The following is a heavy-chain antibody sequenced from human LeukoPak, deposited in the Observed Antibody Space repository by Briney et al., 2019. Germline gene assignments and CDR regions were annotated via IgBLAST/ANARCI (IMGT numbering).Heavy chain of an antibody. J-gene: IGHJ4*02. Sequence: GGSLRLSCAASGFTFSDYYMSWIRQAPGKGLEWVSYISSGAAVTTYYADSVKGRFTISRDNSKNTLYLQMNSLRADDTAVYYCAKTVVTPYYFDYWGQGTLVTVSS. D-gene: IGHD4-23*01. CDR3: AKTVVTPYYFDY. V-gene: IGHV3-11*01. CDR1: GFTFSDYY. CDR2: ISSGAAVTT.